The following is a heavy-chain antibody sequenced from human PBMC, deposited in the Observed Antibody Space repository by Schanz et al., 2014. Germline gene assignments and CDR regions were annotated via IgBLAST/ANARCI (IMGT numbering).Heavy chain of an antibody. D-gene: IGHD6-13*01. Sequence: EVQLLESGGGLVQPGGSLRLSCAASGFTFSSYAMSWVRQAPGKGLEWVANIKQDESERSYVDSVKGRFTISRDNAKNSLYLQMNSLRDEDTAVYYCARGTAAAGRRSDYWGQGTLVTVSS. V-gene: IGHV3-7*01. CDR2: IKQDESER. CDR3: ARGTAAAGRRSDY. CDR1: GFTFSSYA. J-gene: IGHJ4*02.